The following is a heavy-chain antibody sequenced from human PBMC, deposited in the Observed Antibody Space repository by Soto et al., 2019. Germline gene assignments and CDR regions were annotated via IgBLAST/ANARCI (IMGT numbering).Heavy chain of an antibody. CDR3: AREAALAVAGNYYYYGMDV. CDR1: GYTFTSYG. Sequence: GASVKVSCKASGYTFTSYGISWVRQAPGQGLEWMGWISAYNGNTNYAQKLQGRVTMTTDTSTSTAYMELRSLRSDDTAVYYCAREAALAVAGNYYYYGMDVWGQGTTVTV. CDR2: ISAYNGNT. J-gene: IGHJ6*02. D-gene: IGHD6-19*01. V-gene: IGHV1-18*01.